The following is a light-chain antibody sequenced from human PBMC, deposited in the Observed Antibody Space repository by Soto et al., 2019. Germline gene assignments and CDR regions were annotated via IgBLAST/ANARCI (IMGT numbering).Light chain of an antibody. V-gene: IGKV3-20*01. Sequence: EVVLTQSPGTLSLSPGKRATLSCRASQSVSNNYVAWYQQKPGQAPRLLIFGSSDRATGIPDRFSGSGYGTDFTLTISRLEPEDFAVYYCQQYGSSPPYTFGRGTKLEIK. CDR3: QQYGSSPPYT. CDR1: QSVSNNY. J-gene: IGKJ2*01. CDR2: GSS.